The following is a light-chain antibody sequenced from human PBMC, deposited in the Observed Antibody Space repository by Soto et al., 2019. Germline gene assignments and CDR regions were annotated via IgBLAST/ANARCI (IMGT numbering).Light chain of an antibody. J-gene: IGKJ1*01. CDR3: QQYGSSPWT. V-gene: IGKV3-20*01. CDR2: GAS. Sequence: EIVLTQSPGTLSLSPGERATLSCRASQSVSSSYLAWYQQKPGQAPRLLIYGASSRATGIPDRVSGSGSGTDFTHTISRLEPEDFAVYYCQQYGSSPWTFGQGTKVEIK. CDR1: QSVSSSY.